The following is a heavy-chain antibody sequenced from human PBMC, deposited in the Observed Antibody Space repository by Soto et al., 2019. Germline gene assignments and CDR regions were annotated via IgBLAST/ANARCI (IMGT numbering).Heavy chain of an antibody. V-gene: IGHV1-69*01. CDR3: ARDSSGYYYVGRPYYYYGMDV. D-gene: IGHD3-22*01. Sequence: QVQLVQSGAEVKKPGSSVKVSCKASGGTFSSYAISWVRQAPGQGLEWMGGIIPIFGTANYAQKFQGRVTITADESTSTAYMELSSLRSEDTAVYYCARDSSGYYYVGRPYYYYGMDVWGQGTTVTVSS. J-gene: IGHJ6*02. CDR1: GGTFSSYA. CDR2: IIPIFGTA.